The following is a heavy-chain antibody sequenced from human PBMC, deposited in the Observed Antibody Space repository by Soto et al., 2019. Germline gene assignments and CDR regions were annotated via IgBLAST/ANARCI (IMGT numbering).Heavy chain of an antibody. CDR1: GDSISSSSYY. J-gene: IGHJ6*02. V-gene: IGHV4-39*01. Sequence: QLQLQESGPGLVKPSETLTLTCAVSGDSISSSSYYWGWIRQPPGKGLEWIGCIYSSGNTYYNPSLKSRVTISVATSRNQFSLKLTSVTAADTAVYYCVPRGPNFYYYGVDVWGQGTTVTVSS. D-gene: IGHD2-2*01. CDR2: IYSSGNT. CDR3: VPRGPNFYYYGVDV.